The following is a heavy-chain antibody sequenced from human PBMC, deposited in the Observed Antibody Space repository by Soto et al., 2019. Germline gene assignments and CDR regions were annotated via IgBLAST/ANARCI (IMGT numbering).Heavy chain of an antibody. CDR3: ARDPLY. Sequence: SETLSLTCAVSGYSISSGYYWGWIRQPPGKGLEWIGSIYHSGSTYYNPSLKSRVTISVDTSKNQFSPKLSSVTAADTAVYYCARDPLYWGQGTLVTVSS. CDR1: GYSISSGYY. V-gene: IGHV4-38-2*02. CDR2: IYHSGST. J-gene: IGHJ4*02.